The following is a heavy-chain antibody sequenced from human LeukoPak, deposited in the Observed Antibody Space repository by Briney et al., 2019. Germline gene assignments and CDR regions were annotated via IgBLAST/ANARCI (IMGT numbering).Heavy chain of an antibody. CDR2: VSTGGSTI. CDR1: GLSFSDYG. Sequence: TGRSLRLSCSASGLSFSDYGMNWVRQAPGKGLEWVSYVSTGGSTIYYADSVKGRFTVSRDNAKNSLYLQMNSLRAEDTAVYYCARDTTDDYGDYYFDYWGQGTLVTVSS. J-gene: IGHJ4*02. D-gene: IGHD4-17*01. V-gene: IGHV3-48*04. CDR3: ARDTTDDYGDYYFDY.